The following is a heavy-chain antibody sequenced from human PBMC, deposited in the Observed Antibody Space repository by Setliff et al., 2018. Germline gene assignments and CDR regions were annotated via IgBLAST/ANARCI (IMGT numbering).Heavy chain of an antibody. CDR1: GGSISSGVYY. V-gene: IGHV4-39*01. Sequence: SETLSLTCTVSGGSISSGVYYWAWIRQPPGKGLEWIGRIYYRGDTYYNASLKSRLTLSVDTSKNQISLNLRSVTAADTAVYYRARTGTYRYFDYWGQGTQVTVSS. D-gene: IGHD1-1*01. CDR2: IYYRGDT. J-gene: IGHJ4*02. CDR3: ARTGTYRYFDY.